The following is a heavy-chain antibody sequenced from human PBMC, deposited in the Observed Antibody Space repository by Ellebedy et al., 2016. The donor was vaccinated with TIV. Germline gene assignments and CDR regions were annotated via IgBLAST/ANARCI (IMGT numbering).Heavy chain of an antibody. Sequence: MPSDTLSLTCTVPGGPISSSTYHWGCIRQPPGKGLEWIGSVHYTGSTHYNPSLKSRVTISVDPSTNQFSLKLSSVTAADTAVYYCARYSGGWGDFDYWGQGTLVTVSS. CDR1: GGPISSSTYH. V-gene: IGHV4-39*07. CDR3: ARYSGGWGDFDY. CDR2: VHYTGST. J-gene: IGHJ4*02. D-gene: IGHD6-19*01.